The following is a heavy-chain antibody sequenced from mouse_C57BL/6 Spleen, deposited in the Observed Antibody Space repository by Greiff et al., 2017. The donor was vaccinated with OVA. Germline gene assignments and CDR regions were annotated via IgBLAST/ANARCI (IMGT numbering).Heavy chain of an antibody. J-gene: IGHJ2*01. D-gene: IGHD1-1*01. CDR1: GYTFTSYW. V-gene: IGHV1-64*01. CDR2: IHPNSGST. Sequence: QVQLQQPGAELVKPGASVKLSCKASGYTFTSYWMHWVKQRPGQGLEWIGMIHPNSGSTNYNEKFKSKATLTVDKSSSTAYMQLSSLTSEDSAVYYCARYGSSYDGYFDYWGQGTTLTVSS. CDR3: ARYGSSYDGYFDY.